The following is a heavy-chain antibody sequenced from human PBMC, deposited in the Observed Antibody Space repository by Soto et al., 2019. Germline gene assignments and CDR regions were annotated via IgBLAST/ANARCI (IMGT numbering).Heavy chain of an antibody. CDR2: IYYSGST. V-gene: IGHV4-39*01. CDR1: GGSISSSSYY. D-gene: IGHD4-17*01. Sequence: SETLSLTCTVSGGSISSSSYYWGWIRQPPGKGLEWIGSIYYSGSTYYNPSLKSRVTISVDTSKNQFSLKLSSVTAADTAVYYCARHAFGDYVFLYPDRETPYYYYYMDVWGKGTTVTVSS. CDR3: ARHAFGDYVFLYPDRETPYYYYYMDV. J-gene: IGHJ6*03.